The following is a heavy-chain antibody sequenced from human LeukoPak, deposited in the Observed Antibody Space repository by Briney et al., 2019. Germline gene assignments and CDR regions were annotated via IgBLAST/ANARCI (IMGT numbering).Heavy chain of an antibody. V-gene: IGHV4-34*01. J-gene: IGHJ4*02. CDR2: INHSGST. D-gene: IGHD2-8*01. Sequence: PSETLSLTCAVYGGSFSGYYWSWIRQPPGEGLGWIGEINHSGSTNYNPSLKSRVTISVDTSKNQFSLKLSSVTAADTAVYYCARQSMVYDRGDASDYWGQGTLVTVSS. CDR1: GGSFSGYY. CDR3: ARQSMVYDRGDASDY.